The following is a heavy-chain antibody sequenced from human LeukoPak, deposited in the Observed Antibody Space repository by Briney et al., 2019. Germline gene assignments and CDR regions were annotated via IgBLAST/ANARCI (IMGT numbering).Heavy chain of an antibody. V-gene: IGHV4-30-2*01. CDR2: IYHSGST. J-gene: IGHJ5*02. CDR1: GGSISSGGYS. CDR3: ARGPLRSGYYRPNWFDP. Sequence: SQTLSLTCAVSGGSISSGGYSWSWIRQPPGTGLEWIGYIYHSGSTNYNPSLKSRVTISVDTSKNQFSLKLSSVTAADTAVYYCARGPLRSGYYRPNWFDPWGQGTLVTVSS. D-gene: IGHD3-3*01.